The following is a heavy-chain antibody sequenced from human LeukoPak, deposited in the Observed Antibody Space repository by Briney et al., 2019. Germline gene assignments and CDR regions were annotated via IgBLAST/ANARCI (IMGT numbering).Heavy chain of an antibody. J-gene: IGHJ4*02. Sequence: IGYISYSGNTYYNPSLKSRVTISADTSRNQFSLKLSSVTAADTAVYYCATFRALLHYFDYWGQGTLVTVSS. V-gene: IGHV4-30-2*04. CDR2: ISYSGNT. CDR3: ATFRALLHYFDY.